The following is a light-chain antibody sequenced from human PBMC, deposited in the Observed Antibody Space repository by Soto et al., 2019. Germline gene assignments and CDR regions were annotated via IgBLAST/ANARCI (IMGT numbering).Light chain of an antibody. CDR3: QQYNNWPPWT. CDR1: QSVAGN. CDR2: GAS. J-gene: IGKJ1*01. Sequence: EIVMTQSPATLSVSPGERATLSCRASQSVAGNLAWYQPKPGQAPRLLIYGASTRATGIPARFSGSGSGTEFTLTISSLQSEDFAVYYCQQYNNWPPWTFGQGTKVEIK. V-gene: IGKV3-15*01.